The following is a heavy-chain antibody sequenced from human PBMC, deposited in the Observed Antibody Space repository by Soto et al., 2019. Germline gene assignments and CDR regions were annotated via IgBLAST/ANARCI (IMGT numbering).Heavy chain of an antibody. CDR2: IKSKTDGGTT. J-gene: IGHJ4*02. V-gene: IGHV3-15*07. Sequence: PGGSLRLSCAASGFTFSNAWMNWVRQAPGKGLEWVGRIKSKTDGGTTDYAAPVKGRSTISRDDSKNTLYLQMNSLKTEDTAVYYCTTVKTDYYYDSSGYYYLPYWGQGTLVTVSS. CDR1: GFTFSNAW. CDR3: TTVKTDYYYDSSGYYYLPY. D-gene: IGHD3-22*01.